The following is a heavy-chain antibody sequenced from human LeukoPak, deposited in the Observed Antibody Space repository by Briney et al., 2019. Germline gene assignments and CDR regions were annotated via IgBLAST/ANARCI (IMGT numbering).Heavy chain of an antibody. CDR1: GXTFSSYS. J-gene: IGHJ2*01. V-gene: IGHV3-21*01. Sequence: GGSLRLSCAASGXTFSSYSMNWVRQAPGKGLEWVSSISSRTYIYYAGSVKGRFTISRDNAKNSLFLQMNSLRAEDTAVYYCARDKGTEGLLLRGDWYFDLWGRGTLVTVSS. CDR2: ISSRTYI. D-gene: IGHD3-22*01. CDR3: ARDKGTEGLLLRGDWYFDL.